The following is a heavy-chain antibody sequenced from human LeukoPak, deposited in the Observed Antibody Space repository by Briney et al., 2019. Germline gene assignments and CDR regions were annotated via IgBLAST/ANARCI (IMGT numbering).Heavy chain of an antibody. D-gene: IGHD3-3*01. V-gene: IGHV3-11*04. Sequence: PGGSLRLSCAASGFTFSDYYMSWIRQAPGKGLEWVSYISSSGSTIYYADSVKGRFTISRDNAKNSLYLQMNSLRAEDTAVYYCARGTEWLSSAEYFQHWGQGTLVTVSS. J-gene: IGHJ1*01. CDR1: GFTFSDYY. CDR3: ARGTEWLSSAEYFQH. CDR2: ISSSGSTI.